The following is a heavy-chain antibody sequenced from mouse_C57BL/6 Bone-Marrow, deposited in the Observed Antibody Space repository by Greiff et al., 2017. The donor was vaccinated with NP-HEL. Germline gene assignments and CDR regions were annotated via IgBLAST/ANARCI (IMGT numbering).Heavy chain of an antibody. J-gene: IGHJ3*01. D-gene: IGHD1-1*02. V-gene: IGHV3-6*01. CDR3: ASYVGFAY. CDR1: GYSITSGYY. CDR2: IRYDGSN. Sequence: EVQLQQSGPGLVKPSQSLSLTCSVTGYSITSGYYWNWIRQFPGNKLEWMGYIRYDGSNNYNPSLKNRISITRDTSKNQFFLKWNSVTTEDTATYYCASYVGFAYWGQGTLVTVSA.